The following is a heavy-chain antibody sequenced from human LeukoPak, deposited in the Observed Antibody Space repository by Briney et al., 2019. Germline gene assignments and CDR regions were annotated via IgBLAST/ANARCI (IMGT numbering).Heavy chain of an antibody. J-gene: IGHJ3*02. CDR1: GFTFSNFA. Sequence: GGSLRLSCAASGFTFSNFAMHWVRQAPGKGLEHLSVISSNGGSTDYANSVKGRVTISRDNSKNTLYLQLDSLRADDMAVYYCARALTFYYSDALDIWGQGTMVTVSS. CDR2: ISSNGGST. D-gene: IGHD3-22*01. V-gene: IGHV3-64*01. CDR3: ARALTFYYSDALDI.